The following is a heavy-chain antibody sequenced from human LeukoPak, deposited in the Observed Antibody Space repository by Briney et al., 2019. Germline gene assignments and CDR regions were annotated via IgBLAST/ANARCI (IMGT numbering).Heavy chain of an antibody. J-gene: IGHJ1*01. CDR1: GFTFSSYA. Sequence: GGSLRLSCAASGFTFSSYAMSWVRQAPGKGLEWVSAISGSGGSTYYADSVKGRFTISRDNSKNTLYLQMSSLRAEDTAVYYCAAIPKPGIASQRGQGTLVTVSS. CDR3: AAIPKPGIASQ. V-gene: IGHV3-23*01. D-gene: IGHD6-13*01. CDR2: ISGSGGST.